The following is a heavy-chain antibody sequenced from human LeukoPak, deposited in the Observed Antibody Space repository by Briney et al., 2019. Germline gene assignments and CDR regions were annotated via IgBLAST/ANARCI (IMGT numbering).Heavy chain of an antibody. D-gene: IGHD1-20*01. CDR3: ARAGWIITSGIDY. Sequence: SETLSLTCGVSGYSISRGYYWAWIRQPPGKGLEWIGTIYHIGSTYYNPSLESRVTISVDTSKNEFSLNLNCVTAADTAVYYCARAGWIITSGIDYWGQGALVTVSS. V-gene: IGHV4-38-2*01. CDR2: IYHIGST. CDR1: GYSISRGYY. J-gene: IGHJ4*02.